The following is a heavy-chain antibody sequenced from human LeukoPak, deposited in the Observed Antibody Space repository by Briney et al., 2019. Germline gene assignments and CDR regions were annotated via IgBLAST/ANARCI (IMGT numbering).Heavy chain of an antibody. V-gene: IGHV3-7*01. J-gene: IGHJ4*02. CDR2: INQGGSDK. CDR3: TRDRSRAEDD. D-gene: IGHD1-14*01. Sequence: GGSLRLSCAASGFTFSGHWMSWVRQAPGKGLEWVANINQGGSDKYYVDSVKGRFTISRDDANNLLHLQMNSLRGEDTAVYYCTRDRSRAEDDWGQGTLVTVSS. CDR1: GFTFSGHW.